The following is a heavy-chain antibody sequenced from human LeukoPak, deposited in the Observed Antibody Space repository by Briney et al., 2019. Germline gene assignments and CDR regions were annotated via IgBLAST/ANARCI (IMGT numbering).Heavy chain of an antibody. D-gene: IGHD3-22*01. V-gene: IGHV3-30-3*01. CDR1: GFTLSSYA. CDR3: AMPDYYDSSGYNFQYFQH. Sequence: GGSLRLSCAASGFTLSSYAMHWVRQAPGKGLEWVAVISYDGSNKYYADSVKGRFTNSRDNSKNTLYLQMNSLRAEDTAVYYCAMPDYYDSSGYNFQYFQHWGQGTLVTVSS. CDR2: ISYDGSNK. J-gene: IGHJ1*01.